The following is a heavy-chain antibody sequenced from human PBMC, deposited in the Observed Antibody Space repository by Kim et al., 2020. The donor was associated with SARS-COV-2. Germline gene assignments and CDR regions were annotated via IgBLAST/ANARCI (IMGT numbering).Heavy chain of an antibody. V-gene: IGHV3-43D*03. Sequence: TYYAGSVKGRFTISRSNSKSSLYLQMNGLRAEDTALYYCASCSAGSSTLDYWGQGTLVTVSS. CDR2: T. D-gene: IGHD2-15*01. J-gene: IGHJ4*02. CDR3: ASCSAGSSTLDY.